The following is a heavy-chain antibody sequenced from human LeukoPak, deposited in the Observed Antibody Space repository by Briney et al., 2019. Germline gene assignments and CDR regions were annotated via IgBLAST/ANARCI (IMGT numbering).Heavy chain of an antibody. CDR2: INPNSGGT. Sequence: ASVKVSCKASGYTFTGYYMHWVRQAPGQGLEWMGWINPNSGGTNYAQKFQGRVTMTRDTSISTAYMELSRLRSDDTAVYYCARALSVATMPAKADYWGQETLVTVSS. CDR1: GYTFTGYY. J-gene: IGHJ4*02. D-gene: IGHD5-24*01. CDR3: ARALSVATMPAKADY. V-gene: IGHV1-2*02.